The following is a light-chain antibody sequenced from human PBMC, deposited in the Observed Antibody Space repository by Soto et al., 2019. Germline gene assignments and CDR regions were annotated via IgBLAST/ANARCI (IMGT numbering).Light chain of an antibody. CDR3: SSYTTTSTLVV. V-gene: IGLV2-14*01. Sequence: QSALTQPASVSGSPGQSITISCSGTSSDVGAYDFVSWYQQHPGEAPKLMIFEVNNRPSGVSDRFSGFKSGNMASLTISGLQAEDEADYYCSSYTTTSTLVVFGGGTQLTVL. J-gene: IGLJ2*01. CDR1: SSDVGAYDF. CDR2: EVN.